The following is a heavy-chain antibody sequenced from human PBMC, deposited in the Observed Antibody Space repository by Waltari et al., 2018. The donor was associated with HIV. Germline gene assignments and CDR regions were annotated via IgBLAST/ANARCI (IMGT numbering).Heavy chain of an antibody. CDR2: IYYSGST. J-gene: IGHJ6*02. CDR1: GGPISSSSYY. D-gene: IGHD3-10*01. Sequence: QLQLQESGPGLVKPSETLSLTCTVSGGPISSSSYYWRWIRQPPGQGLEWIGSIYYSGSTYYNPSLKSRVTISVDTSKNQFSLKLSSVTAADTAVYYCAREPYYYGSGSYYGYYGMDVWGQGTTVTVSS. V-gene: IGHV4-39*07. CDR3: AREPYYYGSGSYYGYYGMDV.